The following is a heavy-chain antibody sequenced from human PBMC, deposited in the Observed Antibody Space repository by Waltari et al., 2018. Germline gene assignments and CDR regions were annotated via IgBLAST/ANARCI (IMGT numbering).Heavy chain of an antibody. CDR3: ARDERDGYTSYFDY. CDR1: GFTFSSYS. Sequence: EVQLVESGGGLVKPGGSLRLSCAASGFTFSSYSMTWVRQAPGKGLEWVSSISSSSSSIYYADSVKGRFTISRDNSKNSLYLQMNSLRAEDTAVYYCARDERDGYTSYFDYWGQGTLVTVSS. J-gene: IGHJ4*02. CDR2: ISSSSSSI. D-gene: IGHD5-12*01. V-gene: IGHV3-21*01.